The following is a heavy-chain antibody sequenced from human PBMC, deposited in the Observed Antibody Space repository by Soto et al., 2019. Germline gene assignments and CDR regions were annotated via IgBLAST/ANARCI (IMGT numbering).Heavy chain of an antibody. CDR1: GYTFTSYG. D-gene: IGHD3-16*01. CDR2: ISAYNGNT. J-gene: IGHJ5*02. CDR3: ARAGPLGGIWSWFDP. V-gene: IGHV1-18*01. Sequence: ASVKVSCKASGYTFTSYGISWVRQAPGQGLEWMGWISAYNGNTNYAQKLQGRVTMTTDTSTSTAYMELRSLRSDDTAVYYCARAGPLGGIWSWFDPWGQGTLVTVSS.